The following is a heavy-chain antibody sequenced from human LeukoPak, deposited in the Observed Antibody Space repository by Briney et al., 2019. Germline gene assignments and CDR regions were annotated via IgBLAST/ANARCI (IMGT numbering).Heavy chain of an antibody. CDR2: INHSGST. CDR1: GGSFSGYY. CDR3: ARAATIYGVPDY. V-gene: IGHV4-34*01. Sequence: PSETLSLTCAVYGGSFSGYYWSWIRQPPGKGLEWIGGINHSGSTNYNPSLKSRVAISVDTSENQFSLKLSSVTAADTAVYYCARAATIYGVPDYWGQGTLVTVSS. D-gene: IGHD4-17*01. J-gene: IGHJ4*02.